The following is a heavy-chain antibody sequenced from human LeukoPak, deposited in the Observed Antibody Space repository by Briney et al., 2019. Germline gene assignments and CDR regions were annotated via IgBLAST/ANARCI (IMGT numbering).Heavy chain of an antibody. Sequence: ASVKVSCTASGYTFSSFDINWVRQAPGQGLEWMGWMNPNSGNSGFAQKFQGRVTMTRNTSIATAYMEVTNLRFDDTAVYYCVDPDRWGQGTLVTVSS. D-gene: IGHD3-22*01. V-gene: IGHV1-8*01. CDR2: MNPNSGNS. CDR3: VDPDR. J-gene: IGHJ1*01. CDR1: GYTFSSFD.